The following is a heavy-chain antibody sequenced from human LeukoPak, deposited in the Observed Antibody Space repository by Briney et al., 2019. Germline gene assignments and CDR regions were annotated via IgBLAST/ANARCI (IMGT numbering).Heavy chain of an antibody. Sequence: PGGSLRLSCAASGFTFSSYGMSWVRQAPGKGLEWVSALTGSGGSTYYADSVKGRSTISRDNSKNTLYLQMNSLRAEDTAVYYCAKDPSRGYYDSSGYGAFDYWGQGTLVTVSS. CDR1: GFTFSSYG. D-gene: IGHD3-22*01. CDR3: AKDPSRGYYDSSGYGAFDY. J-gene: IGHJ4*02. CDR2: LTGSGGST. V-gene: IGHV3-23*01.